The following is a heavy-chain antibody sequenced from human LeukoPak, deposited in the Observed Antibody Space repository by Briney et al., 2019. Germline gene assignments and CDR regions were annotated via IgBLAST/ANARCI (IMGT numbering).Heavy chain of an antibody. D-gene: IGHD1-26*01. J-gene: IGHJ4*02. V-gene: IGHV3-30*04. CDR3: ATDRNSGKYYDY. CDR2: IYYDGSNQ. Sequence: PGGSLRLSCAASGFTFSSYAPHWVRQAPGKGLEWVAVIYYDGSNQYYADSVKGRFTVSRDNAKNTLYLQMDSLRAEDTAVYYCATDRNSGKYYDYWGQGTLVTVSS. CDR1: GFTFSSYA.